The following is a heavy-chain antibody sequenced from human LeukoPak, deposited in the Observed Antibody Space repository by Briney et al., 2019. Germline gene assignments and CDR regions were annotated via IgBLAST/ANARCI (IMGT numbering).Heavy chain of an antibody. CDR1: GFTFSTYD. Sequence: PGGSLRLSCAASGFTFSTYDMHWVRQGTGKGLEWVSAIGTAGDTYYPDSVKGRFTISRENAKNSLYLQMNSLRVGDTAVYYCAKWQGSGNYVDYWGQGTLVTVSS. D-gene: IGHD1-26*01. CDR2: IGTAGDT. CDR3: AKWQGSGNYVDY. J-gene: IGHJ4*02. V-gene: IGHV3-13*01.